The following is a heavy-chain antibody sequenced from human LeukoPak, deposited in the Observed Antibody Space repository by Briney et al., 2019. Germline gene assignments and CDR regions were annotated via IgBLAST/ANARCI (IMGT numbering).Heavy chain of an antibody. J-gene: IGHJ4*02. CDR3: AKDRPPGSSGFDC. D-gene: IGHD3-10*01. V-gene: IGHV3-23*01. Sequence: GGSLRLSRAASGFTFNNYAMTWIRQAPGKGLEWISAITGSGDNAYYADSVKGRLTISRDNSKNTLYLQMSSLRAEDTAVYYCAKDRPPGSSGFDCWGQGTLVTLSS. CDR2: ITGSGDNA. CDR1: GFTFNNYA.